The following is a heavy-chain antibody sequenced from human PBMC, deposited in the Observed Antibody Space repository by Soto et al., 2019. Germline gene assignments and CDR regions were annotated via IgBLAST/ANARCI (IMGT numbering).Heavy chain of an antibody. Sequence: EVQLVESGGGLVKPGGSLRLSCAASGFTFSSYSMNWVRQAPGQGLEWVSSISSSSSYIYYADSVKGRFTISRDNAKNSLYRQMNSLRAEDTAVYYCARVFSGWVAGWGQGTLVTVSS. CDR2: ISSSSSYI. CDR1: GFTFSSYS. V-gene: IGHV3-21*01. CDR3: ARVFSGWVAG. J-gene: IGHJ4*02. D-gene: IGHD6-19*01.